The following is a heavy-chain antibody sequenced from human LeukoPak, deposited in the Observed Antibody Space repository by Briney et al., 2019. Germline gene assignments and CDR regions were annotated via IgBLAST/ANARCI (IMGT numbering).Heavy chain of an antibody. V-gene: IGHV4-34*01. D-gene: IGHD1-1*01. J-gene: IGHJ6*03. CDR3: SRRTTRVYYMDV. Sequence: SESLSLTCAVYGGSFIGYYWSWIRQPPGKGLEWIGEVNHSGSTNYNPSLKSRVTISLDTSNNQFSLNLTSVTAADTAVYYCSRRTTRVYYMDVWGTVITVTVSS. CDR2: VNHSGST. CDR1: GGSFIGYY.